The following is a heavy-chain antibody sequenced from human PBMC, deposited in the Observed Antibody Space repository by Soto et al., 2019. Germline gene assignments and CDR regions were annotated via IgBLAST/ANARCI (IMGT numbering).Heavy chain of an antibody. D-gene: IGHD2-15*01. CDR2: IGSNGGNT. CDR1: GFTFSNYV. CDR3: ARGGYCSVVACHSDQRPWYFDL. Sequence: EEQLVESGGGLVQPGGSLRLSCAAFGFTFSNYVMHWVRQAPGKGLEYVSVIGSNGGNTYYANSVKGRFTISRDNSKNTLFLEMGSLRAEDVAVYFCARGGYCSVVACHSDQRPWYFDLWGRGTLVSVSS. J-gene: IGHJ2*01. V-gene: IGHV3-64*01.